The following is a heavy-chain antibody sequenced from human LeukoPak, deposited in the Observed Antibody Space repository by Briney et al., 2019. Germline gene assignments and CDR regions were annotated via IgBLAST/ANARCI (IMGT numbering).Heavy chain of an antibody. V-gene: IGHV5-51*01. CDR2: IYPGDSDP. Sequence: GESLKISCKGSGYSFNSYWIAWVRQMPGKGLEWMGIIYPGDSDPRYSPSFQGQVTISADKSISTAYLQWSSLKASDTATYYCARQNGYGDYSVDYWGQETLVTVSS. CDR1: GYSFNSYW. J-gene: IGHJ4*02. D-gene: IGHD4-17*01. CDR3: ARQNGYGDYSVDY.